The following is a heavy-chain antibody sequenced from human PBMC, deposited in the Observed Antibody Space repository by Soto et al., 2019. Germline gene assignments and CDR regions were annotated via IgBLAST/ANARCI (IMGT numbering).Heavy chain of an antibody. V-gene: IGHV3-23*01. CDR1: GFTLQNYA. D-gene: IGHD2-15*01. Sequence: GGSLRLSCTASGFTLQNYAMAWVRQAPGKGLEWVSTLIGGHYGTAYSYSVKGRFTVSRDNSKNCLYLQMNSLGVEDTAMYFCAKGKSPGDIAWFDPWGQGSLVTVSS. CDR2: LIGGHYGT. J-gene: IGHJ5*02. CDR3: AKGKSPGDIAWFDP.